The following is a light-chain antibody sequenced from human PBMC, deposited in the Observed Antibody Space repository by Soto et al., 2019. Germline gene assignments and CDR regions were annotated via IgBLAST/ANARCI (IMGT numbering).Light chain of an antibody. CDR3: HHLGASSWT. CDR2: GVS. V-gene: IGKV3-20*01. Sequence: ENVLTQSPGTLSFSPGERAALSCRASQGIGNNYLAWYQQKPGQAPRLLIYGVSNRATGIPDRFSGSGSGTDFTLTISRLEPEDFPVYYCHHLGASSWTFGQGTKVEIK. J-gene: IGKJ1*01. CDR1: QGIGNNY.